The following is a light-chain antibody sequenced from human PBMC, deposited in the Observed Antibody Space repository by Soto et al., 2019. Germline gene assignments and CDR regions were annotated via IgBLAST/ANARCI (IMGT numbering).Light chain of an antibody. CDR3: QQYGRSPPWT. Sequence: EIVLTQSPGTLSLSPGERATLSCRASQSVSNFYLAWFQHKPGQAPRLLIYGASTRATGIPDRFSGSGSGTDFTLTITRLEPEDFAVYYCQQYGRSPPWTFGQGTKVDIK. CDR1: QSVSNFY. V-gene: IGKV3-20*01. J-gene: IGKJ1*01. CDR2: GAS.